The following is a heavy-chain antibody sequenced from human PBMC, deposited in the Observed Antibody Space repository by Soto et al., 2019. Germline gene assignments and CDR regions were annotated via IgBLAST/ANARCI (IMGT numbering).Heavy chain of an antibody. CDR1: GGSISSGGYY. CDR2: IYYSGST. CDR3: ASAPDYYDSSGYPY. V-gene: IGHV4-31*03. D-gene: IGHD3-22*01. Sequence: SETLSLTCTVSGGSISSGGYYWSWIRQHPGKGLEWIGYIYYSGSTYYNPSLKSRVTISVDTSKNQFSLKLISVTAADTSVYYCASAPDYYDSSGYPYWGQGTLVIVSS. J-gene: IGHJ4*02.